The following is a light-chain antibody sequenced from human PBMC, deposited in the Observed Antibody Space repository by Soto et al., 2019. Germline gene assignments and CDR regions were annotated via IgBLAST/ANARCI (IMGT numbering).Light chain of an antibody. J-gene: IGKJ1*01. CDR2: TAS. V-gene: IGKV1-39*01. CDR3: QQSFSTLWT. Sequence: DFQMTQSPSSLSASVGDRVTITCRASQSISWYLNWYQQKPGKAPKLLIYTASSLQSGVPSRFSGSGSGTDFTLTITSLQPEDFATYYCQQSFSTLWTFGQGTKVDIK. CDR1: QSISWY.